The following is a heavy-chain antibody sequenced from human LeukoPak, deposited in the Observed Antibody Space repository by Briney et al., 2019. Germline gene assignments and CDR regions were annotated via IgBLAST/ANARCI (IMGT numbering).Heavy chain of an antibody. CDR1: GGSISSYY. J-gene: IGHJ4*02. Sequence: SETLSLTCTVSGGSISSYYWSWIRQPPGKGLEWIGYIYYSGSTNYNPSLKSRVTISVDTSKNQFSLKLSSVTAADTAVYYCARATATVTPYFDYWGQGTLVTVSS. V-gene: IGHV4-59*01. CDR3: ARATATVTPYFDY. D-gene: IGHD4-17*01. CDR2: IYYSGST.